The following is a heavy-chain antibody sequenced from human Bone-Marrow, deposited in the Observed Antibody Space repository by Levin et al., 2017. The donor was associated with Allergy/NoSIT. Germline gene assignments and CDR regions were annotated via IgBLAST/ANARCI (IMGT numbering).Heavy chain of an antibody. Sequence: GGSLRLSCTCATAGFTLATYGVHWVRQAPGKGLEWVAMTSHDGRTTFYVDSVKGRFTTSRDNSRNTAFLQMNSLRSEDTALYYCARDWNSNAWVNRFDPWGQGTQVIVSS. CDR1: GFTLATYG. J-gene: IGHJ5*02. CDR2: TSHDGRTT. V-gene: IGHV3-30*03. CDR3: ARDWNSNAWVNRFDP. D-gene: IGHD6-19*01.